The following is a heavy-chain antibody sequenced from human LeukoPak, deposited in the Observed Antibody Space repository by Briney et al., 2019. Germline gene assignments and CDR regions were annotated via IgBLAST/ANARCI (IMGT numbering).Heavy chain of an antibody. CDR1: GYTFTGYY. D-gene: IGHD3-10*01. CDR2: INPNSGGT. CDR3: ARDKFRYGSGSPKY. V-gene: IGHV1-2*02. Sequence: ASVKVSCTASGYTFTGYYMHGVRQAPGQGLEWMGWINPNSGGTNYAQKFQGRVTMTRDTSISTAYMELSRLRSDDTAVYYCARDKFRYGSGSPKYWGQGILVTVSS. J-gene: IGHJ4*02.